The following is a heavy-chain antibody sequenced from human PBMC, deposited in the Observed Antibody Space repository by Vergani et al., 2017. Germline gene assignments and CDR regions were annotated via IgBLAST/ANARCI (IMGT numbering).Heavy chain of an antibody. CDR2: ISSSSSYI. Sequence: EVQLVESGGGLVKPGGSLRLSCAASGFTFSSYSMNWVRQAPGKGLEWVSSISSSSSYIYYADSVKGRFTISRDNAKNTVFLQMHSLRAEDTAIYYCVKEKIDLGSYFFDSWGHGILVTVSS. V-gene: IGHV3-21*04. CDR3: VKEKIDLGSYFFDS. J-gene: IGHJ4*01. CDR1: GFTFSSYS. D-gene: IGHD2/OR15-2a*01.